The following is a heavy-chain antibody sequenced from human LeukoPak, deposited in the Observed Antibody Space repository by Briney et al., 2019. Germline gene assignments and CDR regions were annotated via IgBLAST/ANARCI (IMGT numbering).Heavy chain of an antibody. CDR1: GGSISSYY. D-gene: IGHD5-18*01. CDR2: IYYSGST. J-gene: IGHJ4*02. Sequence: SETLSLTCTVSGGSISSYYWSWIRQPPGKGLEWSGYIYYSGSTNYNPSLKSRVTISVDTSKNQFPLKLSSVTAADTAVYYCARRAPYSYEWSTLDYWGQGTLVT. CDR3: ARRAPYSYEWSTLDY. V-gene: IGHV4-59*08.